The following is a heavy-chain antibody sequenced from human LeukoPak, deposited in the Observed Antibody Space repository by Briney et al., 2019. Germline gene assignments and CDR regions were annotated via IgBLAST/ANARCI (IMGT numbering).Heavy chain of an antibody. CDR2: IWYDGSNK. D-gene: IGHD5-12*01. CDR3: ARGTYIVATNYAFDI. V-gene: IGHV3-33*01. CDR1: GFTFSSYG. Sequence: GRSLRLSCAASGFTFSSYGMHWVRQAPGKGLEWVAVIWYDGSNKYYTDSVKGRFTISSDNSKNTLYLQMNSLRAEDTAVYYCARGTYIVATNYAFDIWGQGTMVTVSS. J-gene: IGHJ3*02.